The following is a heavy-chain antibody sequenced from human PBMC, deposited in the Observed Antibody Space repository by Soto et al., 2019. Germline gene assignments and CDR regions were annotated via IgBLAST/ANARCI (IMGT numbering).Heavy chain of an antibody. V-gene: IGHV4-30-2*01. Sequence: PSENVSIRLAVHDDSISRGGYSWSWIRQPPGKGLEWIGYIYHSGSTYYNPSLKSRVTISVDRSKNQFSLKLSSVTAADTAVYYCARAGVVGATALDYWGQG. D-gene: IGHD1-26*01. CDR2: IYHSGST. J-gene: IGHJ4*02. CDR3: ARAGVVGATALDY. CDR1: DDSISRGGYS.